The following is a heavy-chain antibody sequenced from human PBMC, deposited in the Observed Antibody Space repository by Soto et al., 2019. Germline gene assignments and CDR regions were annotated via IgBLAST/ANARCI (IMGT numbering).Heavy chain of an antibody. Sequence: SETLSLTCAVSGGSFTSNNWWTWVRQPPGQGLEWIGEIYRTGSTNYNPSLKSRVTISLDKSENRFSLKVTSLTAADTAVYYCASRDPGTSVDYWGQGTLVTVYS. D-gene: IGHD1-7*01. CDR2: IYRTGST. V-gene: IGHV4-4*02. J-gene: IGHJ4*02. CDR1: GGSFTSNNW. CDR3: ASRDPGTSVDY.